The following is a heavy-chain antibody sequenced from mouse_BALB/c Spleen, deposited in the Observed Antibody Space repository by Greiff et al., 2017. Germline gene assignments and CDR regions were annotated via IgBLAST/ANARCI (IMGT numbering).Heavy chain of an antibody. J-gene: IGHJ3*01. CDR2: FDPANGNT. CDR3: ARDYYGAY. CDR1: GFNIKDTY. V-gene: IGHV14-3*02. D-gene: IGHD1-1*01. Sequence: VQLKQSGAELVKPGASVKLSCTASGFNIKDTYMHWVKQRPEQGLEWIGRFDPANGNTKYDPKFQGKATITADTSSNTAYLQLSSLTSEDIAVYYCARDYYGAYWGQGTLVTVSA.